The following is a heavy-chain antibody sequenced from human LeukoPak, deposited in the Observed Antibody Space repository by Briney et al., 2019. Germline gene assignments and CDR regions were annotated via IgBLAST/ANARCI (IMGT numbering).Heavy chain of an antibody. Sequence: KPSETLSLTCAVSGYSISSSYYWSWIRQPPGKGLEWIGYIYYSGSTNYNPSLKSRVTISVDTSKNQFFLKLSSVTAADTAVYYCARVEYSYGSYYYYYMDVWGKGTTVTVSS. J-gene: IGHJ6*03. V-gene: IGHV4-61*01. D-gene: IGHD5-18*01. CDR1: GYSISSSYY. CDR2: IYYSGST. CDR3: ARVEYSYGSYYYYYMDV.